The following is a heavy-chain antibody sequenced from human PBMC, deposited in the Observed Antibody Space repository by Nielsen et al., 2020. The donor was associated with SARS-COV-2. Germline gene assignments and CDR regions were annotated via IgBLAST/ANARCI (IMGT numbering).Heavy chain of an antibody. CDR2: INHSGST. D-gene: IGHD6-25*01. J-gene: IGHJ6*02. CDR3: ASPTAGYYYYGMDV. CDR1: GGSFSGYY. V-gene: IGHV4-34*01. Sequence: SETLSLTCAVYGGSFSGYYWSWIRQPPGKGLEWIGEINHSGSTNYNPYLKSRVTISVDTSKNQFSLKLSSVTAADTAVYYCASPTAGYYYYGMDVWGQGTTVTVSS.